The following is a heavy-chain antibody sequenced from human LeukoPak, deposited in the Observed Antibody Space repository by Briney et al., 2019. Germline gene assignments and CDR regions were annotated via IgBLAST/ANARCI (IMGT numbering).Heavy chain of an antibody. CDR1: GGSFSGYY. V-gene: IGHV4-34*01. Sequence: SETLSLTCAVYGGSFSGYYWSWIRQPPGKGLEWIGEINHSGSTNYNPSLKSRVTISVDTSKNQFSLKLSPVTAADTAVYYCARGRLYDSSGYSTANFDYWGQGTLVTVSS. D-gene: IGHD3-22*01. J-gene: IGHJ4*02. CDR3: ARGRLYDSSGYSTANFDY. CDR2: INHSGST.